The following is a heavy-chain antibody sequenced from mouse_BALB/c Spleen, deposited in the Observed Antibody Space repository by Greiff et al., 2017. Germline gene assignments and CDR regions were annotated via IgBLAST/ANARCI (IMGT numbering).Heavy chain of an antibody. V-gene: IGHV1-4*01. J-gene: IGHJ3*01. CDR2: INPSSGYT. Sequence: VKLVESGAELARPGASVKMSCKASGYTFTSYTMHWVKQRPGQGLEWIGYINPSSGYTNYNQKFKDKATLTADKSSSTAYMQLSSLTSEDSAVYYCARSGYDGYLAWFAYWGQGTLVTVSA. D-gene: IGHD2-3*01. CDR3: ARSGYDGYLAWFAY. CDR1: GYTFTSYT.